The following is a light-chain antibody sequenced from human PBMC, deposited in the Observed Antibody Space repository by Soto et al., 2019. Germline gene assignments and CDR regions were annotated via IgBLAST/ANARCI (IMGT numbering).Light chain of an antibody. J-gene: IGKJ2*01. V-gene: IGKV3-20*01. CDR1: QSVSSSY. Sequence: DIVLTQSPGTLSLSPGARATLSCRASQSVSSSYLAWYQQKPGQAPRLLIYGASTRATGIPDRFSGSGSGTDFTLTISRLEPEDFALYYCQQYGGSPYTFGQGTKLEIK. CDR3: QQYGGSPYT. CDR2: GAS.